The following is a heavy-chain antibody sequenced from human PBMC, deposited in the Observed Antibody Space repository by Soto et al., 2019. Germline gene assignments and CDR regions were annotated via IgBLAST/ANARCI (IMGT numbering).Heavy chain of an antibody. Sequence: PGGSLRLSCAASGLTFNIYAMTWVRQAPGKGLEWVSTTGATGRTTYYADSVKGRFTVSRDNSKNTLDLHMSSLRAEDTVVYYCATVHNTSRSFDYWGQGTLVTVSS. CDR2: TGATGRTT. CDR3: ATVHNTSRSFDY. V-gene: IGHV3-23*01. CDR1: GLTFNIYA. J-gene: IGHJ4*02. D-gene: IGHD1-20*01.